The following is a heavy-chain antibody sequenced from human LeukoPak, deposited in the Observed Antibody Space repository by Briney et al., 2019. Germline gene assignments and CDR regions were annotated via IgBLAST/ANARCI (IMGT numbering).Heavy chain of an antibody. J-gene: IGHJ6*03. D-gene: IGHD4-17*01. CDR1: GGSFSGYY. CDR3: ARHHPTVTPYYMDV. Sequence: PSETLSLTCAVYGGSFSGYYWSWIRQPPGKGLEWIGEINHSGSTNYNPSLKSRVTISVDTSKNQFSLKVNSVTAADTAVYYCARHHPTVTPYYMDVWGKGTTVTISS. V-gene: IGHV4-34*01. CDR2: INHSGST.